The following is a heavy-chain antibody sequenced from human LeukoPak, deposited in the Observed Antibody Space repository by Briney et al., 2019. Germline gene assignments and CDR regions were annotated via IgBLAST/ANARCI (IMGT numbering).Heavy chain of an antibody. CDR3: ARHRHYYYDNSAR. J-gene: IGHJ4*02. D-gene: IGHD3-22*01. Sequence: PSETLSLTCTVSGDSIGSSDNYWGWIRQPPGKGMEWFVGLCHSQNNYYIPSLKTRVIISVHMYKNQLSLTLISVSSADTAVFYCARHRHYYYDNSARWGQGTRVTVSS. V-gene: IGHV4-39*01. CDR1: GDSIGSSDNY. CDR2: LCHSQNN.